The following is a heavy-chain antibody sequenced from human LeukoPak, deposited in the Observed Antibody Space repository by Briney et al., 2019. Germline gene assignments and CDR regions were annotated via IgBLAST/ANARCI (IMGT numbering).Heavy chain of an antibody. CDR2: ISSSSSYI. D-gene: IGHD6-19*01. CDR3: ASAVAGLYFDY. J-gene: IGHJ4*02. V-gene: IGHV3-21*01. CDR1: GFTFSSYS. Sequence: GGPLRLSCAASGFTFSSYSMNWVRQAPGKGLEWVSSISSSSSYIYYADSVKGRFTISRDNAKNSLYLQMNSLRAEDTAVYYCASAVAGLYFDYWGQGTLVTVSS.